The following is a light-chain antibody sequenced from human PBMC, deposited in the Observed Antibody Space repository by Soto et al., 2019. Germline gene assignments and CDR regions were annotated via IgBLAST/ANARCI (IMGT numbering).Light chain of an antibody. CDR2: DGT. CDR1: SNDFGTYYF. V-gene: IGLV2-23*01. CDR3: CSYATYNMI. J-gene: IGLJ2*01. Sequence: QSVLTQPASVSGSPGQSITISCTRTSNDFGTYYFVSCYQQHPDKAPKLIIYDGTERPSGVSNRFSGSKSGNTASLTISGLQAEDEAHYYCCSYATYNMILGGGTKVTVL.